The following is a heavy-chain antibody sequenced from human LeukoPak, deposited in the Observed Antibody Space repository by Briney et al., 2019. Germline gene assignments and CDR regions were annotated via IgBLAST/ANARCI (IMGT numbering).Heavy chain of an antibody. CDR3: ARGGYIVVVPAAFDY. V-gene: IGHV4-30-4*01. CDR1: GGSISSGDYY. D-gene: IGHD2-2*01. CDR2: IYYSGSS. Sequence: SETLSLTCTVSGGSISSGDYYWSWIRQPPGKGLEWIGYIYYSGSSYYNPSLKSRVTISVDTSKNQFSLKLSSVTAADTAVYYCARGGYIVVVPAAFDYWGQGTLVTVSS. J-gene: IGHJ4*02.